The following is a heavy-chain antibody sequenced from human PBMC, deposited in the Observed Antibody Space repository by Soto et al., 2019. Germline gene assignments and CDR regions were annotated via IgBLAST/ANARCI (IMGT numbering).Heavy chain of an antibody. Sequence: ASVKVSCKASGYTFTDYHIHWVRQAPGQGLEFMGWINANNGGAGSAQQFQGRVTVTRDTSITTVYMELSNLRSDDTAVYYCAREGGSETLQPSYNWFDTWGQGALVTVSS. CDR3: AREGGSETLQPSYNWFDT. CDR2: INANNGGA. J-gene: IGHJ5*02. V-gene: IGHV1-2*02. D-gene: IGHD6-25*01. CDR1: GYTFTDYH.